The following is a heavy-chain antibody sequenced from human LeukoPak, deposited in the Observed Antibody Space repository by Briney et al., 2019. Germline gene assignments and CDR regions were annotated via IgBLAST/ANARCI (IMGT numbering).Heavy chain of an antibody. CDR3: AREEQWLARGSFDY. Sequence: GRSLRLSCAVSGFTFSSYGMHWVRQAPGKGLEWVAVIWYDGSNKYYADSVKGRFTISRDNSKNTLYLQMNSLRAEDTAVYYCAREEQWLARGSFDYWGQGTLVTVSS. V-gene: IGHV3-33*01. CDR2: IWYDGSNK. J-gene: IGHJ4*02. D-gene: IGHD6-19*01. CDR1: GFTFSSYG.